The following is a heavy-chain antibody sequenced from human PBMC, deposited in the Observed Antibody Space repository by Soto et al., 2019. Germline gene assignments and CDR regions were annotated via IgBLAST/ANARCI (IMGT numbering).Heavy chain of an antibody. Sequence: PGGSLRLSCAASGFTFSSYWMSWVRQAPGKGLEWVANIKQDGSEKYYAESVKGRFTISRDNAKNSLYLQMNSLRAEDTAVYYCAREAHYDFWSGYHWYFDLWGRGTLVTVSS. V-gene: IGHV3-7*01. J-gene: IGHJ2*01. CDR3: AREAHYDFWSGYHWYFDL. CDR2: IKQDGSEK. D-gene: IGHD3-3*01. CDR1: GFTFSSYW.